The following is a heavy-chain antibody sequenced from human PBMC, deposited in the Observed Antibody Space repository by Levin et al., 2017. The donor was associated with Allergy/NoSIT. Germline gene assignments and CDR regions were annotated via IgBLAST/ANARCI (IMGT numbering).Heavy chain of an antibody. V-gene: IGHV3-73*01. CDR1: GFTFSGSA. Sequence: GESLKISCAASGFTFSGSAMHWVRQASGKGLEWVGRIRSKANSYATAYAASVKGRFTISRDDSKNTAYLQMNSLKTEDTAVYYCTRRGPPYDLPGRGFDPWGQGTLVTVSS. D-gene: IGHD3-3*01. CDR2: IRSKANSYAT. J-gene: IGHJ5*02. CDR3: TRRGPPYDLPGRGFDP.